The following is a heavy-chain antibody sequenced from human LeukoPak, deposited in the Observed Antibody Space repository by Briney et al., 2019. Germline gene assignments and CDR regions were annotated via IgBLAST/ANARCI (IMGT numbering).Heavy chain of an antibody. CDR1: GGSFSGYY. CDR2: LSTSGSS. CDR3: ARETRRDGSFDF. J-gene: IGHJ4*02. Sequence: SETLSLTCAVYGGSFSGYYWTWIRQPAGKGLEWIGRLSTSGSSAYNPSLTSRVTMSVDTSKNQFSLRLSSVTAADSAIYYCARETRRDGSFDFWGQGTLVTVSS. V-gene: IGHV4-4*07. D-gene: IGHD5-24*01.